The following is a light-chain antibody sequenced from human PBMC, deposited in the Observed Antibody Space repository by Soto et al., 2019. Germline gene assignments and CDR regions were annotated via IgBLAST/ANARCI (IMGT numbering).Light chain of an antibody. CDR1: SSNIGAGYD. V-gene: IGLV1-40*01. CDR3: QSYDRSLTGHVV. J-gene: IGLJ2*01. CDR2: GNT. Sequence: QSVLTQPPSVSGAPGQRVTFSCTGTSSNIGAGYDVHWYQQLPGTVPKLLIYGNTNRPSGVPDRFSGSKSGTSASLAITGLQAEDEADYYCQSYDRSLTGHVVFGGGTKLTVL.